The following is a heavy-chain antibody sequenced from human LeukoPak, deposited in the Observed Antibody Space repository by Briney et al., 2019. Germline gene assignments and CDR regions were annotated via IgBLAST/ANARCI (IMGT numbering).Heavy chain of an antibody. V-gene: IGHV3-48*01. CDR3: ARSPITIFLFDP. Sequence: GGSLRLSCAASGFTFSSYSMNWVRQAPGKGLEWVSYISSSSSTIYYADSVKGRFTISRDNSKNTLYLQMNSLRAEDTAVYYCARSPITIFLFDPWGQGTLVTVSS. D-gene: IGHD3-3*01. CDR1: GFTFSSYS. J-gene: IGHJ5*02. CDR2: ISSSSSTI.